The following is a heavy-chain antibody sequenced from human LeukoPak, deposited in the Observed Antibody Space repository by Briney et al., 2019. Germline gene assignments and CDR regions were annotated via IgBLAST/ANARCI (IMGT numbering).Heavy chain of an antibody. V-gene: IGHV3-30*02. CDR3: AKDRSGWFTFDY. CDR1: GFIFSDYG. Sequence: GGSLRLSCAASGFIFSDYGMHWVRQAPGKGLEWVAFISHDGSNKYYVDSVKGRFTVSRDSSTLYLQMNSLRREDTAVYYCAKDRSGWFTFDYWGQGTLVTVSS. D-gene: IGHD6-19*01. CDR2: ISHDGSNK. J-gene: IGHJ4*02.